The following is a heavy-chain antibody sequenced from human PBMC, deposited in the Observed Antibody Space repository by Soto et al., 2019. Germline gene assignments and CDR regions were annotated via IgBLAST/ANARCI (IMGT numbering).Heavy chain of an antibody. D-gene: IGHD1-26*01. CDR1: GGSFSGYY. Sequence: SETLSLTCAVYGGSFSGYYWSWIRQPPGKGLEWIGEINHSGSTNYNPSLKSRVTISVDTSKNQFSLKLSSVTAADTAVYYCATFQISGSYTRGDYWGQGTLVTVSS. J-gene: IGHJ4*02. CDR3: ATFQISGSYTRGDY. V-gene: IGHV4-34*01. CDR2: INHSGST.